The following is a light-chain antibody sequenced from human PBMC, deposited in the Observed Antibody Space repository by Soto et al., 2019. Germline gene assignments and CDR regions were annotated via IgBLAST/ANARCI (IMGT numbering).Light chain of an antibody. CDR2: DTS. CDR1: QTVSNK. J-gene: IGKJ5*01. Sequence: EIVLTQSPATLSSSTGERATLSCRASQTVSNKLAWYQHKPGQAPRLLSYDTSNSHTGIPPRFSGSGSGTDFALTISSRELQAVDVYNCQRQNAWTSRITFGQGTRVEI. V-gene: IGKV3-11*01. CDR3: QRQNAWTSRIT.